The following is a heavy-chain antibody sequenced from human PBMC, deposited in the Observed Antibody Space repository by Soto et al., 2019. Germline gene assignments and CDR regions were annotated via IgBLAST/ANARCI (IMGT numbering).Heavy chain of an antibody. D-gene: IGHD3-10*01. J-gene: IGHJ5*02. CDR2: IYWVDDK. CDR1: GLSLSTSGEA. V-gene: IGHV2-5*02. CDR3: AHYVSASPAGWFDP. Sequence: QITLKESGPTLVKPTQTLTLTCSFSGLSLSTSGEAVGWIRQPPGKALEWLALIYWVDDKFFNPPLKTRLTITKDTSKNQVVLTLTNMDPVDTATYSCAHYVSASPAGWFDPWGQGVLVTVSS.